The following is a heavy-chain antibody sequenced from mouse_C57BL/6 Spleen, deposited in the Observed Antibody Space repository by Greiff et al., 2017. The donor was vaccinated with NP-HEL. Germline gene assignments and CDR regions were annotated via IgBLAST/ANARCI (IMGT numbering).Heavy chain of an antibody. V-gene: IGHV1-15*01. CDR2: IDPATGGT. CDR3: TRLTTVVATGAMDY. J-gene: IGHJ4*01. D-gene: IGHD1-1*01. Sequence: VQLQQSGAELVRPGASVTLSCKASGYTFTDYEMHWVKQTPVHGLEWIGAIDPATGGTAYNQKFKGKAILTAYKSSSTAYMELRSLTSEDSAVYYCTRLTTVVATGAMDYWGQGTSVTVSS. CDR1: GYTFTDYE.